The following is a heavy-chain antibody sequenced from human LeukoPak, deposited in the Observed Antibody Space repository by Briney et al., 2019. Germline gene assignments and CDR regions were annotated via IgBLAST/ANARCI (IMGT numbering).Heavy chain of an antibody. J-gene: IGHJ5*02. CDR2: IYYSGST. CDR1: GGSISSSSYY. D-gene: IGHD6-19*01. Sequence: SETLSLTCTVSGGSISSSSYYWGWIRQPPGTGLEWLGSIYYSGSTYYNPSLKSRVTISVDTSKNQFSLKLSSVTAADTAVYYCAKSFGQWLVPGWFDPWGQGTLVTVSS. V-gene: IGHV4-39*01. CDR3: AKSFGQWLVPGWFDP.